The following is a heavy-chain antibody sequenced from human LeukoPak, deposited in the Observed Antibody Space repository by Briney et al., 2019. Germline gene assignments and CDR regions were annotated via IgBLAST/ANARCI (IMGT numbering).Heavy chain of an antibody. J-gene: IGHJ4*02. CDR3: ASGWDSSGYPHY. D-gene: IGHD3-22*01. CDR1: GGTFSSYA. CDR2: IIPIFGTA. V-gene: IGHV1-69*01. Sequence: SVKVSCKASGGTFSSYAISWVRQAPGQGLEWMGGIIPIFGTADYAQKFQGRVTITADESTSTAYMELSSLRSEDTAVYYCASGWDSSGYPHYWGQGTLVTVSS.